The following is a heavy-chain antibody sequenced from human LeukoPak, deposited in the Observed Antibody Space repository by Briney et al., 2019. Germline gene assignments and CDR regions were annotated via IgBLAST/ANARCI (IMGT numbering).Heavy chain of an antibody. J-gene: IGHJ4*02. D-gene: IGHD4-17*01. V-gene: IGHV3-23*01. CDR1: GFPFTTYA. CDR2: ISGSDGGT. CDR3: ARLRNTMTMPRFDY. Sequence: RGSLRLSCAASGFPFTTYAMSWVRQAPGKGLEWVSAISGSDGGTQYADSVKGRFTTSRDNSKNTLYLQMSSLRADDTAVYYCARLRNTMTMPRFDYWGQGTLVTVS.